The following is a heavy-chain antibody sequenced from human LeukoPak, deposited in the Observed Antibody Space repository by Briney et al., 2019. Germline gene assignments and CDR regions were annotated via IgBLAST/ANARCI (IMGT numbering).Heavy chain of an antibody. Sequence: GGSLSLSCAASGFTVSSTYMGGVGQPPGRGLEWVSVIYSGGSTYYADSVKGRFTISRDNSKNTLYLQMNSLRAEDTAVYYCARQIPWGATEPWGQGTLVTVSS. CDR1: GFTVSSTY. J-gene: IGHJ4*02. V-gene: IGHV3-66*04. CDR3: ARQIPWGATEP. D-gene: IGHD1-26*01. CDR2: IYSGGST.